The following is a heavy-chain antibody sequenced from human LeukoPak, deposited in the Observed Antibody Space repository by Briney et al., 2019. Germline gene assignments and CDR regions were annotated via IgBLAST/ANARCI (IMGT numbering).Heavy chain of an antibody. CDR3: ARESYFDSRFDP. CDR1: GGSISSYY. CDR2: IYATGST. J-gene: IGHJ5*02. D-gene: IGHD3-22*01. V-gene: IGHV4-4*07. Sequence: PSETLSLTCTVSGGSISSYYWTWIRQPAGKGREWIGRIYATGSTNYNPSLESRVTISLDASKNQVSLNLISVTAADTAVYYCARESYFDSRFDPWGQGTLVTASS.